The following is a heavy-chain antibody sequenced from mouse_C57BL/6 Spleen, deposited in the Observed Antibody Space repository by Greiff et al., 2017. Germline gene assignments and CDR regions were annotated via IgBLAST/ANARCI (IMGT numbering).Heavy chain of an antibody. Sequence: EVMLVESGGGLVKPGGSLKLSCAASGFTFSSYAMSWVRQTPEKRLEWVATISDGGSYTYYPDNVKGRFTISRDNAKNNLYLQMSHLKSEDTAIYYCARGGAYDYDCDYWGQGTTLTVSS. V-gene: IGHV5-4*03. CDR3: ARGGAYDYDCDY. CDR2: ISDGGSYT. J-gene: IGHJ2*01. CDR1: GFTFSSYA. D-gene: IGHD2-4*01.